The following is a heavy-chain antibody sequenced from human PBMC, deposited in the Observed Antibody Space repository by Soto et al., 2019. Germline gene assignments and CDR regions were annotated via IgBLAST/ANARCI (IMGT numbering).Heavy chain of an antibody. CDR3: ARDNPIYDFWSVPRQGPAFDDQYNWFDP. CDR2: ISAYNGNT. CDR1: GYTFTSYG. D-gene: IGHD3-3*01. J-gene: IGHJ5*02. Sequence: ASVKVSCKASGYTFTSYGISWERQAPGQGLEWMGWISAYNGNTNYAQKLQGRVTMTTDTSTSTAYMELRSLRSDDTAVYYCARDNPIYDFWSVPRQGPAFDDQYNWFDPWGLGTLVTVSS. V-gene: IGHV1-18*01.